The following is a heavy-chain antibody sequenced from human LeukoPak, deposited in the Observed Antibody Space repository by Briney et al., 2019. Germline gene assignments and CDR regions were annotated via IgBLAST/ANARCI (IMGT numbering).Heavy chain of an antibody. J-gene: IGHJ4*02. CDR2: IYYSGIT. D-gene: IGHD3-3*01. CDR1: GGSITSSSYY. V-gene: IGHV4-39*07. CDR3: ARADYDFWSGYYFDY. Sequence: PSETLSLTCTVSGGSITSSSYYWGWLRQPPGKGLEWIGNIYYSGITYYYPSLKSRVTISVDTSKNQFSLKLSSVTAADTAVYYCARADYDFWSGYYFDYWGQGTLVTVSS.